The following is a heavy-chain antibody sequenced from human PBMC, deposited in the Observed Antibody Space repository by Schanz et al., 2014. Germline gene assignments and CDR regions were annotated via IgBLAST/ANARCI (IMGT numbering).Heavy chain of an antibody. D-gene: IGHD3-22*01. Sequence: QVQLVQSGAEVKKPGASVKVSCKASGYTFSDYYIHWVRQAPGQGLEWMGWINPNTGGTNFAQKFQGWVTVTRDTSISTVYMELSRVTYEDTAVYYCARDDRAYYYGMDVWGQGTTVDVSS. CDR1: GYTFSDYY. CDR2: INPNTGGT. V-gene: IGHV1-2*04. CDR3: ARDDRAYYYGMDV. J-gene: IGHJ6*02.